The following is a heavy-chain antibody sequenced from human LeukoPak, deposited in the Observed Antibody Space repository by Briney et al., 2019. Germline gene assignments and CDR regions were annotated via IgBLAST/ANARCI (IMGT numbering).Heavy chain of an antibody. J-gene: IGHJ4*02. D-gene: IGHD2-8*01. CDR3: AKKSQIVLMVYEGPDFDY. CDR2: IYSDGST. CDR1: GFIANTYY. Sequence: GGSLRLSCAVSGFIANTYYMSWVRQAPGKGLEWVSIIYSDGSTYYADSVKGRFTISRDTSKNTLFLQMNSLRAEDTAVYYCAKKSQIVLMVYEGPDFDYWGQGTLVTVSS. V-gene: IGHV3-53*01.